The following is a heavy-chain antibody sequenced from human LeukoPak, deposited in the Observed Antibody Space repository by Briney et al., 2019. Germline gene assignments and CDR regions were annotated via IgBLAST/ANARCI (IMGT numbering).Heavy chain of an antibody. Sequence: GGSLRLSCAASGFTFSNYAMSWVRQAPGKGLEWVSSISSSSSYIYYADSVKGRFTISRDNAKSSLYLQMNSLRAEDTAVYYCARDWDSGSYWIDYYYYMDVWGKGTTVTVSS. V-gene: IGHV3-21*01. J-gene: IGHJ6*03. D-gene: IGHD1-26*01. CDR1: GFTFSNYA. CDR3: ARDWDSGSYWIDYYYYMDV. CDR2: ISSSSSYI.